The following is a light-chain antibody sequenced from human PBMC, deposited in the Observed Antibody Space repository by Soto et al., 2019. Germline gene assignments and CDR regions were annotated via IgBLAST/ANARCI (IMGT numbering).Light chain of an antibody. CDR1: QSISGTY. CDR2: SAS. V-gene: IGKV3-20*01. Sequence: EVVLTQSPGTLSLTSGEGATLSCRASQSISGTYLAWYQQKPGQAPRLLIYSASTRATGIPDRFSGSGSGTDFTLTISRLVPEDFAVYYCQHYGTSPSTFGRGTKVEIK. J-gene: IGKJ1*01. CDR3: QHYGTSPST.